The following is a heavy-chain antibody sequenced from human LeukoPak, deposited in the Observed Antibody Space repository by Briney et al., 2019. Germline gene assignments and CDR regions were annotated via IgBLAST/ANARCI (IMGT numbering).Heavy chain of an antibody. D-gene: IGHD3-22*01. Sequence: GGSLRLSCAASEFSFSIYAMSWVRQAPGKGLEWVSSITSSGESTYYAGSVKGRFTISRDNSKNTVYLQMNSLRAEDTAVYYCARDRPNYYGSNGHNYQRNGDHWGQGTLVTVSS. V-gene: IGHV3-23*01. CDR2: ITSSGEST. J-gene: IGHJ5*02. CDR1: EFSFSIYA. CDR3: ARDRPNYYGSNGHNYQRNGDH.